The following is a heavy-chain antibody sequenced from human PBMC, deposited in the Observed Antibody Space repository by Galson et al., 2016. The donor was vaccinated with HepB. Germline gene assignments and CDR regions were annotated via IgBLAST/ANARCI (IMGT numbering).Heavy chain of an antibody. CDR2: IYNSGST. V-gene: IGHV4-30-4*01. CDR1: GGSISSGDDH. D-gene: IGHD2-2*01. CDR3: GALHCTSTSCYVAY. Sequence: SLTCTVSGGSISSGDDHWSWIRQPPGKGLEWIGYIYNSGSTYYNPSLKSRTTISVDPSRNQFSLKLTSVAAADTAVYYCGALHCTSTSCYVAYWGQGDLVTVSS. J-gene: IGHJ4*02.